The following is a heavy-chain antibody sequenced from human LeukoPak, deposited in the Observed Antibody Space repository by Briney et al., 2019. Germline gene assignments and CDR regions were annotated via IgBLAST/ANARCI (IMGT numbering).Heavy chain of an antibody. CDR1: GFTFSSYS. J-gene: IGHJ3*02. Sequence: GGSLRLSCAASGFTFSSYSMNWVRQAPGKGLEWVSSISSSSSYIYYAGSVKGRFTISRDNAKNSLYLQMNSLRAEDTAVYYCARDPGVLMGIRGAFDIWGQGTMVTVSS. CDR2: ISSSSSYI. CDR3: ARDPGVLMGIRGAFDI. V-gene: IGHV3-21*01. D-gene: IGHD2-8*01.